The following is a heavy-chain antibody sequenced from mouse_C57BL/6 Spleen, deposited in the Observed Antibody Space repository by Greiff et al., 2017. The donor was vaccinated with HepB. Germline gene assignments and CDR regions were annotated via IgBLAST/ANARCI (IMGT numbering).Heavy chain of an antibody. CDR2: IDPETGGT. CDR1: GYTFTDYE. V-gene: IGHV1-15*01. D-gene: IGHD1-1*01. J-gene: IGHJ1*03. Sequence: QVQLKESGAELVRPGASVTLSCKASGYTFTDYEMHWVKQTPVHGLEWIGAIDPETGGTAYNQKFKGKAILTADKSSSTAYMELRSLTSEDSAVYYCYYGSSYDFDVWGTGTTVTVSS. CDR3: YYGSSYDFDV.